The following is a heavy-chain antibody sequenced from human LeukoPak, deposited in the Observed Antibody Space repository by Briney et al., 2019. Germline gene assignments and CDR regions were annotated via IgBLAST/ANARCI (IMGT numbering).Heavy chain of an antibody. CDR2: ISYDGSNK. CDR1: GFTFSSYG. J-gene: IGHJ6*02. Sequence: PGGSLRLSCAASGFTFSSYGMHWVRQAPGKGLEWVAVISYDGSNKYYADSVKGRFTISRDNSKNTLYLQMNSLRAEDTAVYYCAKDGVYYYYGIDVWGQGTTVTVSS. CDR3: AKDGVYYYYGIDV. V-gene: IGHV3-30*18.